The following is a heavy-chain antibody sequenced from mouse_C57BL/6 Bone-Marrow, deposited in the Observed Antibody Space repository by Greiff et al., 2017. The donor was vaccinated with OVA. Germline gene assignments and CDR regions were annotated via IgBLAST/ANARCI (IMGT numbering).Heavy chain of an antibody. CDR2: IYPGDGDT. CDR3: ARRFYYFDY. CDR1: GYAFSSSW. Sequence: VKLMESGPELVKPGASVKISCKASGYAFSSSWMNWVKQRPGKGLEWIGRIYPGDGDTNYNGKFKGKATLTADKSSSTAYMQLSSLTSEDSAVYFCARRFYYFDYWGQGTTLTVSS. J-gene: IGHJ2*01. V-gene: IGHV1-82*01.